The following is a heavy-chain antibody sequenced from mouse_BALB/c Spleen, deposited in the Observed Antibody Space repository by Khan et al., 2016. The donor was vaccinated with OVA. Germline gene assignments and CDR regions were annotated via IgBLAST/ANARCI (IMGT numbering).Heavy chain of an antibody. V-gene: IGHV14-3*02. J-gene: IGHJ4*01. CDR2: IDPATGNI. D-gene: IGHD1-2*01. CDR1: GFNIKDTY. CDR3: ASTWIHYYGAYTMDY. Sequence: EVQLVESGAELVKPGASVKLSCTASGFNIKDTYMHWVKQRPEQGLEWIGRIDPATGNIKYDPKFQGKATITADTSSNTAFLHLSSLTSEDTAVYYCASTWIHYYGAYTMDYWGQGTSVTVSS.